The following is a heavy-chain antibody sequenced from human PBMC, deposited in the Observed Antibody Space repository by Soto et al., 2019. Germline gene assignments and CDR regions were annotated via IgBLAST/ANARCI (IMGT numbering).Heavy chain of an antibody. D-gene: IGHD3-10*01. J-gene: IGHJ4*02. CDR2: IYYSGST. CDR3: ARDLRGSGSCRLY. V-gene: IGHV4-59*01. Sequence: KGLEWIGHIYYSGSTNYNPSLKSRVTISVDTSTNQFSLKLSSVTAADTAVYACARDLRGSGSCRLYWGQATQLTVPS.